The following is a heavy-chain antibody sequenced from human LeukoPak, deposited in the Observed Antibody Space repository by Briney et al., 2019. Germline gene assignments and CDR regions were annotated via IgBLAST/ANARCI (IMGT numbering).Heavy chain of an antibody. V-gene: IGHV1-46*01. CDR2: IYPRDGST. CDR1: GYSFTSNY. CDR3: ARDLVPYGSGNSMGD. D-gene: IGHD3-10*01. Sequence: ASVKVSCKASGYSFTSNYIHWVRQAPGQGLEWMGMIYPRDGSTSYAQKFQGRVTVTRDTSTSTVHMELSGLRSEDTAVYYCARDLVPYGSGNSMGDWGQGTLVTVSS. J-gene: IGHJ4*02.